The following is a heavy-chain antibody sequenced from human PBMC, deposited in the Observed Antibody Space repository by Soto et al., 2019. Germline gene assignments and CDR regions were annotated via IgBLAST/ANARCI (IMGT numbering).Heavy chain of an antibody. CDR2: IYYSGST. J-gene: IGHJ4*02. CDR1: GGSISSGGYY. V-gene: IGHV4-31*03. Sequence: SETLSLTCTVSGGSISSGGYYWSWIRQHPGKGLEWIGYIYYSGSTYYNPSLKSRVTISVDTSKNQFSLKLSSVTAADTAVYYCARDRRALGYCSGGSCYKGPLFDYWGQGTLVTVSS. CDR3: ARDRRALGYCSGGSCYKGPLFDY. D-gene: IGHD2-15*01.